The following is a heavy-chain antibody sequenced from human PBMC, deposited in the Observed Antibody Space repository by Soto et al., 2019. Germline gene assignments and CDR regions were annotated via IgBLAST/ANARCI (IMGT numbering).Heavy chain of an antibody. Sequence: QVQLQESGPGLVKPSETLSLTCTVSGGSISSYYWSWIRQPAGKGLEWIGRIYTSGSTNYNPSLKSRVTMSVDTSKNQFSLKLSSVTAADTAVYYCARVYHGIFGPLRRGSYYYYGMDGWGQGTTVTVSS. CDR3: ARVYHGIFGPLRRGSYYYYGMDG. V-gene: IGHV4-4*07. D-gene: IGHD3-3*01. CDR1: GGSISSYY. CDR2: IYTSGST. J-gene: IGHJ6*02.